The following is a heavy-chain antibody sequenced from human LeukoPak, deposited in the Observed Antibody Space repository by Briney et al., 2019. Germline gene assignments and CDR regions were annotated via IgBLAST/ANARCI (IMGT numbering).Heavy chain of an antibody. CDR1: GFIFSSYG. J-gene: IGHJ3*02. D-gene: IGHD3-22*01. CDR3: AKWLSALNAFDI. Sequence: GGSLRLSCAASGFIFSSYGMHWVRQAPGKGLEWVAFIRYDGSNKYYADSVKGRFTISRDNSKNTLYLQMNSLRAEDTAVYYCAKWLSALNAFDIWGQGTMVTVSS. CDR2: IRYDGSNK. V-gene: IGHV3-30*02.